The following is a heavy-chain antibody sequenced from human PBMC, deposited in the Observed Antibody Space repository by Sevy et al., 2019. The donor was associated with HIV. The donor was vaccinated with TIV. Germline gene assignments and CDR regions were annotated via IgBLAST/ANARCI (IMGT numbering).Heavy chain of an antibody. J-gene: IGHJ3*01. CDR1: GFTFSSYA. Sequence: GGSLRLSCAASGFTFSSYAMNWVRQAPGKGLEWVSAISGRGGSTYYADSVEGRFTISRDNSKNTLYLQMDSLRAEDTAVYYCAKDVVAVVGDAFDVWGQGTMVTVSS. CDR3: AKDVVAVVGDAFDV. V-gene: IGHV3-23*01. D-gene: IGHD2-15*01. CDR2: ISGRGGST.